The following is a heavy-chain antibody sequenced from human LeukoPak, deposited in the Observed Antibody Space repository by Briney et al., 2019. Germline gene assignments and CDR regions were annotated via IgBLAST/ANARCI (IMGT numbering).Heavy chain of an antibody. D-gene: IGHD6-13*01. J-gene: IGHJ4*02. CDR3: ARPRWAAAGTRGVVLGY. V-gene: IGHV3-30-3*01. CDR1: GFTFSSYA. Sequence: GRSLRLSCAASGFTFSSYAMHWVRQAPGKGLEWVAVISYDGSNKYYADSVKGRFTISRDNSKNTLYLQMNSLRAEDTAVYYCARPRWAAAGTRGVVLGYWGQGTLVTVSS. CDR2: ISYDGSNK.